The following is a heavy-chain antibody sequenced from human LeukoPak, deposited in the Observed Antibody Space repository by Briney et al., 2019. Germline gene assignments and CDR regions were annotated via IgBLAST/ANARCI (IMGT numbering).Heavy chain of an antibody. CDR2: ISWNSGSI. CDR3: AKGRVWRVDDAFDF. CDR1: GFTFDDYA. Sequence: GGSLRLSCAASGFTFDDYAMHWVRQAPGKGLEWVSGISWNSGSIGYADSVKGRFTISRDNAKNSLYLQMNSLRAEDMALYYCAKGRVWRVDDAFDFWGQGTMVTVSS. V-gene: IGHV3-9*03. D-gene: IGHD3-3*01. J-gene: IGHJ3*01.